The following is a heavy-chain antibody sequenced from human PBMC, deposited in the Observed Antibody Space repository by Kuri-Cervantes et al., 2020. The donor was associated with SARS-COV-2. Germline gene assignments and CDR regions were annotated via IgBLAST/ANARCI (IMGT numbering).Heavy chain of an antibody. Sequence: ASVKVSCKASGYTFISYGITWVRQAPGQGLEWMGWISPYNDKTNYAQKFQGRVTMTRDTSISTAYMELSRLRSDDTAVYYCAREAPYSSSWWDYWGQGTLVTVSS. D-gene: IGHD6-13*01. CDR3: AREAPYSSSWWDY. V-gene: IGHV1-18*01. CDR2: ISPYNDKT. J-gene: IGHJ4*02. CDR1: GYTFISYG.